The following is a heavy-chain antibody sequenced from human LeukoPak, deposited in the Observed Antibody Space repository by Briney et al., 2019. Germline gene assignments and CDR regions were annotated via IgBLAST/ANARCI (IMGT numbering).Heavy chain of an antibody. Sequence: PGGSLRLSCAASGFTSSSYGMHWVRQAPGKGLEWVAVIWYGGSNKYYADSVKGRFTISRDNSKNTLYLQMNSLRAEDTAVYYCARGYGDRLDCFDPWGQGTLVTVSS. D-gene: IGHD4-17*01. CDR3: ARGYGDRLDCFDP. CDR1: GFTSSSYG. CDR2: IWYGGSNK. J-gene: IGHJ5*02. V-gene: IGHV3-33*01.